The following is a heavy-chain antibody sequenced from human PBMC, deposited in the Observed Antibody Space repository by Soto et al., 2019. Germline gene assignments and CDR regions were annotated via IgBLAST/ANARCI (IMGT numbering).Heavy chain of an antibody. J-gene: IGHJ4*02. D-gene: IGHD3-3*01. CDR3: GRPRGVQLRPFDY. Sequence: QLHLQESGPGLVKPSRTLSLTCTVSGGSVSITNYYWAWVRQSPGKGLEWIASIYFGGTTYYNPSIQRRGSLFVRTSPNPVLPNLDSLTAGNSFMDFFGRPRGVQLRPFDYWGQGTLVAVSS. V-gene: IGHV4-39*01. CDR1: GGSVSITNYY. CDR2: IYFGGTT.